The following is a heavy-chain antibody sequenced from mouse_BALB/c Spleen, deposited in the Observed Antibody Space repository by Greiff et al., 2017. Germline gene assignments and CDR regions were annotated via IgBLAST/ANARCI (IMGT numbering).Heavy chain of an antibody. Sequence: QVQLKQPGAELVKPGTSVKLSCKASGYNFTSYWINWVKLRPGQGLEWIGDIYPGSGSTNYNEKFKSKATLTVDTSSSTAYMQLSSLASEDSALYYCARGIYYGYEAYWGQGTLVTVSA. CDR3: ARGIYYGYEAY. CDR1: GYNFTSYW. D-gene: IGHD2-2*01. J-gene: IGHJ3*01. V-gene: IGHV1-55*01. CDR2: IYPGSGST.